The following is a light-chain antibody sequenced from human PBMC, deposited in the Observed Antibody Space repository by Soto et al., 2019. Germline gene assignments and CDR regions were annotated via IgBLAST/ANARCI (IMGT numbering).Light chain of an antibody. V-gene: IGKV1-12*01. Sequence: DIQMTQSPSSVSASMGDRVTITCRASQAIDSWLAWYQQKPGEAPKLLIFTGSLLHSGVPPRFSGSGSGTDFTLTISSLEPEDFAVYYCQQRSNWPPLTFGGGTKVDI. CDR2: TGS. J-gene: IGKJ4*01. CDR1: QAIDSW. CDR3: QQRSNWPPLT.